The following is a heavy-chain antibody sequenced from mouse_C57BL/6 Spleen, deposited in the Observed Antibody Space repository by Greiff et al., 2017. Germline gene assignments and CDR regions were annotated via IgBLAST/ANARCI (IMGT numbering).Heavy chain of an antibody. V-gene: IGHV5-4*03. D-gene: IGHD3-3*01. CDR3: ARGAGDRGFDY. CDR2: ISDGGSYT. Sequence: EVNVVESGGGLVKPGGSLKLSCAASGFTFSSYAMSWVRQTPEKRLEWVATISDGGSYTYYPDNVKGRFTISRDNAKNNLYLQMSHLKSEDTAMYYCARGAGDRGFDYWGQGTTLTVSS. J-gene: IGHJ2*01. CDR1: GFTFSSYA.